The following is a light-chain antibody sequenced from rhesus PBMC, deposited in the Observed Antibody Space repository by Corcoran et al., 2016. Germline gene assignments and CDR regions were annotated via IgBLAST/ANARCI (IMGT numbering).Light chain of an antibody. CDR2: EVS. V-gene: IGKV2-78*01. J-gene: IGKJ2*01. Sequence: DIVMTQTPLSLSVIPGEQASISCRSSQSLLHSNGYTYLHWYLQKPGQSAQLCIYEVSHRASGVPDRFSGIGSGTDFTLKVSRLKAEDVGVSYCEQALQTPYSFGRGTKVEIK. CDR3: EQALQTPYS. CDR1: QSLLHSNGYTY.